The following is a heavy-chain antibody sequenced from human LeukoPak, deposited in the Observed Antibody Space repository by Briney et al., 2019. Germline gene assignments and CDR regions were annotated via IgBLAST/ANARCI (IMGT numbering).Heavy chain of an antibody. Sequence: SGGSLRLSCAASGFTVSSNYMSWVRQAPGKGLEWVSVIYGDGSTSYADSVKGRFTISRDNSKNTLYLQMDSLRAEDTAVYYCARAVTTSYSRYNGFDPWGQGTLVTVSS. J-gene: IGHJ5*02. CDR2: IYGDGST. V-gene: IGHV3-53*01. CDR3: ARAVTTSYSRYNGFDP. D-gene: IGHD4-17*01. CDR1: GFTVSSNY.